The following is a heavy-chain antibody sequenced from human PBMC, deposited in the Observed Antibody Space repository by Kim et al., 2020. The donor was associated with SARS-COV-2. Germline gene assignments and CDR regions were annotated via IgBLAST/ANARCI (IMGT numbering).Heavy chain of an antibody. Sequence: SETLSLTCTVSGGSISSSSYYWGWIRQPPGKGLEWIGSIYYSGSTYYNPSLKSRVTIFVDTSKNQFSLKLSSVTAADTAVYYCAREGYCTNGVCLYYYYMDVWGKGTTVTVSS. CDR3: AREGYCTNGVCLYYYYMDV. CDR2: IYYSGST. J-gene: IGHJ6*03. V-gene: IGHV4-39*02. D-gene: IGHD2-8*01. CDR1: GGSISSSSYY.